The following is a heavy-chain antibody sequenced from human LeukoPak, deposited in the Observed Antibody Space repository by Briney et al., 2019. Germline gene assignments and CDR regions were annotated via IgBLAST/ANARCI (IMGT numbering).Heavy chain of an antibody. CDR3: ARFRSGTWYFDY. CDR1: GGSISSYY. V-gene: IGHV4-59*01. J-gene: IGHJ4*02. CDR2: IYYSGST. D-gene: IGHD3-10*01. Sequence: SSETLSLTCTVSGGSISSYYWSWIRQPPGKGLEWIGYIYYSGSTNYNPSLKSRVTISVDTSKNQFSLKLSSVTAADTAVYYCARFRSGTWYFDYWGQGTLVTVSS.